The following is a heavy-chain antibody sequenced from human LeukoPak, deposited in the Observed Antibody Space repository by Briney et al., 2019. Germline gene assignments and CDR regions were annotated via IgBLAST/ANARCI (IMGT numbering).Heavy chain of an antibody. CDR2: IRYDGSNK. CDR1: GFTFSSYG. CDR3: ARGSQYNILTGFIVGAMDDFDY. J-gene: IGHJ4*02. V-gene: IGHV3-30*02. Sequence: GGSLRLSCAASGFTFSSYGIHWVRQAPGKGLEWVAFIRYDGSNKYYTDSVKGRFTISRDNSKNTLYLQMNSPRAEDTAVYYCARGSQYNILTGFIVGAMDDFDYWGQGTLVTVSS. D-gene: IGHD3-9*01.